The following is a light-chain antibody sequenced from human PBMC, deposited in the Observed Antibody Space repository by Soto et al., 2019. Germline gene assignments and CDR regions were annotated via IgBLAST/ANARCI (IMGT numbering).Light chain of an antibody. V-gene: IGKV3-15*01. CDR3: EHYNYWPPLYT. J-gene: IGKJ2*01. CDR1: QSVRSN. CDR2: GAS. Sequence: EIVMTPSPATLSLSPGEGATLSCRASQSVRSNLAWYQQKPGQPPRLLIYGASTRAYGIPHRFSGSRSVTEFALTIGCLQSEDFAVCDREHYNYWPPLYTCGQGTKVEIK.